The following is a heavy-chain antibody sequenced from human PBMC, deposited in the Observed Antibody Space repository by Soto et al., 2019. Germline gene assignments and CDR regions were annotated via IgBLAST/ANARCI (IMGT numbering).Heavy chain of an antibody. Sequence: SETLSLTCTVSGGSISSYYWSWIRQPPGKGLEWIGYIYYSGSTNYNPSLKSRVTISVDTSKNQFSLKLSSVTAADTAVYYCARQLPYCSGGSCYPVRWFDPWGQGTLVTVSS. J-gene: IGHJ5*02. CDR2: IYYSGST. V-gene: IGHV4-59*08. D-gene: IGHD2-15*01. CDR3: ARQLPYCSGGSCYPVRWFDP. CDR1: GGSISSYY.